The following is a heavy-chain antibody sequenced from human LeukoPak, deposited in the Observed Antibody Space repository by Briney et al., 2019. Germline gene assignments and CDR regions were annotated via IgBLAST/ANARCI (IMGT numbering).Heavy chain of an antibody. Sequence: GGSLRLSCAASGITFNKAWMSWVRQAPGKGLEWVANIKQDGSEKYYVDSVKGRFTISRDNAKNSLYLQMNSLRAEDTAVYYCARDLGPGQYYYYYIDVWGKGTTVTVSS. J-gene: IGHJ6*03. V-gene: IGHV3-7*01. CDR1: GITFNKAW. CDR3: ARDLGPGQYYYYYIDV. CDR2: IKQDGSEK.